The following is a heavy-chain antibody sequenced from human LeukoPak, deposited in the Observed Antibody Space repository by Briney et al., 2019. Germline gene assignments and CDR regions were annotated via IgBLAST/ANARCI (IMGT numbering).Heavy chain of an antibody. CDR1: GGSISSSSYY. V-gene: IGHV4-39*07. CDR3: ARGLNLPFIAVAGTPFDY. Sequence: SETLSLTCTVSGGSISSSSYYWGWIRQPPGKGLEWIGSIYYSGSTYYNPSLKSRVTISVDTSKNQFSLKLSSVTAADTAVYYCARGLNLPFIAVAGTPFDYWGQGTLVTVSS. CDR2: IYYSGST. D-gene: IGHD6-19*01. J-gene: IGHJ4*02.